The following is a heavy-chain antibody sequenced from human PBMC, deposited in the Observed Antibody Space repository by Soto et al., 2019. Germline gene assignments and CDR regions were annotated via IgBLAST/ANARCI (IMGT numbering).Heavy chain of an antibody. CDR1: C. CDR3: AQRRDWPYAMDV. D-gene: IGHD2-21*02. J-gene: IGHJ6*02. V-gene: IGHV5-51*01. CDR2: SYPGDSDT. Sequence: CVGRMSNMPGKGLEWMGISYPGDSDTRYSPSFEGQVTISADKSNTTAYLQWRSLKASDTAMYYCAQRRDWPYAMDVWGQGTLVT.